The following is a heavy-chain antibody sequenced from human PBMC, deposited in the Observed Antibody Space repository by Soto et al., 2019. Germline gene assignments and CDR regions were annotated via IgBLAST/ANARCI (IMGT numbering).Heavy chain of an antibody. CDR2: ISWDGGST. J-gene: IGHJ6*02. D-gene: IGHD6-13*01. CDR3: AKDLAPEAGIAAPQRGNYYYYYGMDV. CDR1: GFTFDDYA. V-gene: IGHV3-43D*03. Sequence: GGSLRLSCAASGFTFDDYAMHWVRQAPGKGLEWVSLISWDGGSTYYADSVKGRFTISRDNSKNSLYLQMNSLRAEDTALYYCAKDLAPEAGIAAPQRGNYYYYYGMDVWGQGTTVTVSS.